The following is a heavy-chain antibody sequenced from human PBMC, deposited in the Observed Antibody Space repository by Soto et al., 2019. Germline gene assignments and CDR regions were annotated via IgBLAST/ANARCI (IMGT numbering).Heavy chain of an antibody. CDR1: GFTFSNYP. CDR3: ARALRAYCGGDCADAFDI. CDR2: ISYDGSNK. V-gene: IGHV3-30-3*01. J-gene: IGHJ3*02. D-gene: IGHD2-21*02. Sequence: QVQLVESGGGVVQPGRSLRLSCAASGFTFSNYPMQWVRQAPGKGLEGVVVISYDGSNKYYADSVKGRFTISRDNSKNTLYLQMNSLRTEDTAVYYCARALRAYCGGDCADAFDIWGQGTMVTVSS.